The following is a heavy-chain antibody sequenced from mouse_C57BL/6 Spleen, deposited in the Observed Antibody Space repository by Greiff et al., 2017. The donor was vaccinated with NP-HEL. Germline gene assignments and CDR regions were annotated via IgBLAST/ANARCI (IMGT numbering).Heavy chain of an antibody. D-gene: IGHD1-1*01. CDR1: GYSITSGYD. CDR2: ISYSGST. J-gene: IGHJ1*03. Sequence: DVQLQESGPGMVKPSQSLSLTCTVTGYSITSGYDWHWIRHFPGNKLEWMGYISYSGSTNYNPSLKSRISITHDTSKNHFFLKLNSVTTEDTATYYCARNYGSSPRWYFDVWGTGTTVTVSS. V-gene: IGHV3-1*01. CDR3: ARNYGSSPRWYFDV.